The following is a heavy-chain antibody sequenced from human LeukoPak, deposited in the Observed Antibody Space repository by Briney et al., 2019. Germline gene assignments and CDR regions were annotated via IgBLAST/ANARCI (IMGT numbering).Heavy chain of an antibody. D-gene: IGHD3-3*01. J-gene: IGHJ4*02. CDR3: ARDLESSYYDFWSGYYSFDY. V-gene: IGHV3-7*03. Sequence: GGSLSLSCAASGFTFSSSWMSWVRQAPGKGLEWVANINQDGSEKYYVDSVKGRFTISRDNAKNLLYLQMNSLRAEDTAVYYCARDLESSYYDFWSGYYSFDYWGQGTLVTVSS. CDR1: GFTFSSSW. CDR2: INQDGSEK.